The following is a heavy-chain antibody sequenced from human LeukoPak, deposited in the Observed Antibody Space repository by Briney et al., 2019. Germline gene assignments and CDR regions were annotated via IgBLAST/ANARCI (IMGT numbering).Heavy chain of an antibody. Sequence: ETLSLTCAVYGGSFSGYYWSWIRQPPGKGLEWIGEINHSGSTNYNPSLKSRVTISVDTSKNQFSLKLSSVTAADTAVYYCATRGHYYDSSGYSVTRLFYFDYWGQGTLVTVSS. J-gene: IGHJ4*02. CDR1: GGSFSGYY. CDR3: ATRGHYYDSSGYSVTRLFYFDY. CDR2: INHSGST. V-gene: IGHV4-34*01. D-gene: IGHD3-22*01.